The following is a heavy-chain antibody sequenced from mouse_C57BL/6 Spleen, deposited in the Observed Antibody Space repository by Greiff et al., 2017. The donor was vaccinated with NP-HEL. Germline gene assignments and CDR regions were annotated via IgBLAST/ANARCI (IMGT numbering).Heavy chain of an antibody. Sequence: EVQGVESGGGLVQPGGSLKLSCAASGFTFSDYYMYWVRQTPEKRLEWVAYISNGGGSTYYPDTVKGRFTISRDNAKNTLYLQMSRLKSEDTAMYYCARQDYYGSSYAGNAMDYWGQGTSVTVSS. CDR1: GFTFSDYY. V-gene: IGHV5-12*01. D-gene: IGHD1-1*01. CDR2: ISNGGGST. CDR3: ARQDYYGSSYAGNAMDY. J-gene: IGHJ4*01.